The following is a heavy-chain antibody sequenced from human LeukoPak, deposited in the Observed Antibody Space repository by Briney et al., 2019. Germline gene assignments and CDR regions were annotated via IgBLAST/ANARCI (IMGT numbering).Heavy chain of an antibody. V-gene: IGHV4-39*01. D-gene: IGHD2-15*01. CDR3: ATPRGGYYYYGMDV. CDR1: GGSISSNSYY. Sequence: NPSETLSLTCTVSGGSISSNSYYWGWVRQPPGKGLEWIGTIYYSGSTYYTPSLKSRVTISVDTSKNQFSLKLSSVTAADTAVYYCATPRGGYYYYGMDVWGQGTTVIVSS. J-gene: IGHJ6*02. CDR2: IYYSGST.